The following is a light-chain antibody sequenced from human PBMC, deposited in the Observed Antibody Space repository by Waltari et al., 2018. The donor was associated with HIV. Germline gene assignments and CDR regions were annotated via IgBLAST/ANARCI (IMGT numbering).Light chain of an antibody. V-gene: IGKV1-39*01. J-gene: IGKJ3*01. Sequence: QMSQSPSSLAASVGDRVSITWRASQNLGSYLSWYRQGPGKAPVLLIYKTSRLHTGVSSRFSGSGSGTEFTLTITDLQPEDFATYVCQQTYYVPFTFGPGTTVDV. CDR1: QNLGSY. CDR3: QQTYYVPFT. CDR2: KTS.